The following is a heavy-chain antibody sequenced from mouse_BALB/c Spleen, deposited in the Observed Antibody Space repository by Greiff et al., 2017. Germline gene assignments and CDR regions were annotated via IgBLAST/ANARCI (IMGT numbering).Heavy chain of an antibody. CDR3: ARGEDAMDY. Sequence: DVMLVESGGGLVKPGGSLKLSCAASGFTFSSYAMSWVRQSPEKRLEWVAEISSGGSYTYYPDTVTGRFTISRDNAKNTLYLEMSSLRSEDTAMYYCARGEDAMDYWGQGTSVTVSS. CDR2: ISSGGSYT. J-gene: IGHJ4*01. CDR1: GFTFSSYA. V-gene: IGHV5-9-4*01.